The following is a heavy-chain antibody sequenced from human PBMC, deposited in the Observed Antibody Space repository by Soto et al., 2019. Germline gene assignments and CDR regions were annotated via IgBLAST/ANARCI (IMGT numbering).Heavy chain of an antibody. Sequence: GGSLRLSCAASGFTFSDAWINWVRQAPGKGLEWVGRIKSKTDGGTTDYATPVKGRFTISRDDSKNTLYLQMNSLKTEDTAVYYCTTGMGYNPGFDYWGQGTLVTVSS. CDR2: IKSKTDGGTT. CDR3: TTGMGYNPGFDY. D-gene: IGHD1-1*01. CDR1: GFTFSDAW. V-gene: IGHV3-15*07. J-gene: IGHJ4*02.